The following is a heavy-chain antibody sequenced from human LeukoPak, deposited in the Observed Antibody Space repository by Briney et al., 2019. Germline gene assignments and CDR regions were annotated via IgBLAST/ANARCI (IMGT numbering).Heavy chain of an antibody. Sequence: TGGSLRLSCAVSGFTFSSYVMSWVRQAPGKGLEWVSAISGSGGGTYYADSVKGRFTISRDNSKNTLYLQTNSLRAEDTAVYYCARRGAAGTYYFDYWGQGTLVTVSS. J-gene: IGHJ4*02. CDR3: ARRGAAGTYYFDY. CDR2: ISGSGGGT. V-gene: IGHV3-23*01. CDR1: GFTFSSYV. D-gene: IGHD6-13*01.